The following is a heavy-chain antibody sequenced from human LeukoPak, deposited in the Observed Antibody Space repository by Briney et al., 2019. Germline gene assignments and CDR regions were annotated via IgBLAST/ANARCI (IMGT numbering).Heavy chain of an antibody. D-gene: IGHD3-3*01. CDR1: GGSFSGYY. J-gene: IGHJ4*02. V-gene: IGHV4-34*12. Sequence: SETLSLTCAVYGGSFSGYYWTWIRQPPGKGLEWIGEIIDTGSTKYNSSLKSRVTMSVDTSKNQFSLSLDSVTAADTAVYYCARGLASGYPPIPFDYWGQGTLVTVSS. CDR3: ARGLASGYPPIPFDY. CDR2: IIDTGST.